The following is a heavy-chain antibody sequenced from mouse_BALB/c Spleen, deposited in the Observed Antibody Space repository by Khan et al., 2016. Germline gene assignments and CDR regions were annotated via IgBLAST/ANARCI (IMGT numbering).Heavy chain of an antibody. J-gene: IGHJ3*01. D-gene: IGHD2-3*01. CDR3: ARRDGYYVPWFAY. Sequence: EVKLEESGGGLVQPGGSLKLSCAASGFDFSRYWMSWVRQAPGKGLEWIGEINPDSSTINYTPSLKDKFIISRDNAKNTLYLQMSKVRSEDTALYYCARRDGYYVPWFAYWGQGTLVTVSA. V-gene: IGHV4-1*02. CDR1: GFDFSRYW. CDR2: INPDSSTI.